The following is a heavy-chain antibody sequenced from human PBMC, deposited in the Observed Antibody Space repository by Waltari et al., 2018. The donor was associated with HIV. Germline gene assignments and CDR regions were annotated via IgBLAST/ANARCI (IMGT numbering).Heavy chain of an antibody. J-gene: IGHJ4*01. CDR2: INHSGRT. D-gene: IGHD3-10*01. CDR3: ARGQYXPGSREDY. V-gene: IGHV4-34*02. CDR1: GGSPSNSY. Sequence: QVQLQQWGTGLLKPSETLSLTCAVQGGSPSNSYWSWIRQPPGKGLEWIAEINHSGRTNYNPSLKSRLTISVDTSKTQFSVKLTSVTAADTAVYFCARGQYXPGSREDYCXXGTLVTVAS.